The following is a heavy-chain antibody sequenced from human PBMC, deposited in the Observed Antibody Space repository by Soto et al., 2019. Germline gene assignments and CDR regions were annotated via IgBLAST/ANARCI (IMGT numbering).Heavy chain of an antibody. CDR3: ARAVAVGTRITIFGLVNLGDYYYGMDV. CDR2: IITIFGTA. CDR1: GGTFSSYA. V-gene: IGHV1-69*06. J-gene: IGHJ6*02. D-gene: IGHD3-3*01. Sequence: SVKVSCKASGGTFSSYAISWVRQAPGQGLEWMGGIITIFGTANYAQKCQGRVTITADKSTSTAYMELRSLRSEDTSVYFCARAVAVGTRITIFGLVNLGDYYYGMDVWGQGTTVTVSS.